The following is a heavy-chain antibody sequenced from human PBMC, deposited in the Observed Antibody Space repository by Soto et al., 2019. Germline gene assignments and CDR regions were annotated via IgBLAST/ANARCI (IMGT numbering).Heavy chain of an antibody. D-gene: IGHD2-2*01. CDR3: AKEDIVVVPAATIFDY. V-gene: IGHV3-30*18. J-gene: IGHJ4*02. CDR2: ISYDGVNK. CDR1: GFTFSRYG. Sequence: QVQLVESGGGVVQPGRSLRLSCAASGFTFSRYGMHWVRQAPGKGLEWVAVISYDGVNKYYADSVEGRFTISRDNSKNTLYLQMNSLRAEATAVYYCAKEDIVVVPAATIFDYWGQGTLVTVSS.